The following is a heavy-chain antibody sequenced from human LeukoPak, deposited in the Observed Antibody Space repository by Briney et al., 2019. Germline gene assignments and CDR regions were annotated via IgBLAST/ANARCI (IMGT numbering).Heavy chain of an antibody. D-gene: IGHD4-17*01. V-gene: IGHV4-30-4*01. J-gene: IGHJ4*02. CDR1: GGSISSGDYY. CDR2: IYYSGST. Sequence: SETLSLTCTVSGGSISSGDYYWSWIRQPPGKGLEWIGYIYYSGSTYYNPSLKSRVTISVDTSKSQFSLKLSSVTAADTAVYYCARAYGDYDRYFDYWGQGTLVTVSS. CDR3: ARAYGDYDRYFDY.